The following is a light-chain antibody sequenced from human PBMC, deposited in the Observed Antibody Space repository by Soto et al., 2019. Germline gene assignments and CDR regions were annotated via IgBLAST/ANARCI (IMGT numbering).Light chain of an antibody. CDR1: QSVLNSSNKKNY. CDR2: WAS. V-gene: IGKV4-1*01. Sequence: DIVMTQSPDSLAVSLGERATINCKSSQSVLNSSNKKNYLAWYQQKPGQPPKMLIYWASTRESGAPERFSGSGSGTDFTLTISDVQPEDFALYYCHQRQSWPRTFGQGTKVDIK. J-gene: IGKJ1*01. CDR3: HQRQSWPRT.